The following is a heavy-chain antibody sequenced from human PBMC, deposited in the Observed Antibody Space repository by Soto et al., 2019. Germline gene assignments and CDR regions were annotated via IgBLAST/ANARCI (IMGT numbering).Heavy chain of an antibody. J-gene: IGHJ4*02. D-gene: IGHD2-15*01. CDR1: GRSISSVNYY. CDR3: ARYGSGECNRGTCYSPFDY. V-gene: IGHV4-30-4*01. CDR2: IYYSGST. Sequence: SETLSLTCTVSGRSISSVNYYWSWIRQPPGKGLEWIGYIYYSGSTYYNPSLRSRVTISVDTSKNQFSLKLSSVTAAVTAVYYCARYGSGECNRGTCYSPFDYWGQGTLVT.